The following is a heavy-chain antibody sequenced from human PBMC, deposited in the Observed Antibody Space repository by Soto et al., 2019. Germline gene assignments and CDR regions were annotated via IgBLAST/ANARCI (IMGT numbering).Heavy chain of an antibody. Sequence: KPGGYLRLSCAASGFTFSNAWMSWVRQAPGKGLEWVGRIKSKTDGGTTDYAAPVKGRFTISRDDSKNTLYLQMNSLKTEETAVYYCTTDQWIQLWLPGTMNHFDYWCQGTLVTVS. D-gene: IGHD5-18*01. CDR1: GFTFSNAW. CDR3: TTDQWIQLWLPGTMNHFDY. V-gene: IGHV3-15*01. J-gene: IGHJ4*02. CDR2: IKSKTDGGTT.